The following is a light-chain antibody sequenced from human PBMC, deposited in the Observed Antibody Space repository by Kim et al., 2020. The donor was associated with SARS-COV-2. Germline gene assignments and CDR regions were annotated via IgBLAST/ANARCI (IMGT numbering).Light chain of an antibody. Sequence: ASVGDRVTITCRASQSVTTYVNWFQQKPGKAPRLLIYAASSLEGGVPSRFRGGGSGTDFTLTISSLQPDDFATYYCQQSYSAPHTFGQGTKVDIK. V-gene: IGKV1-39*01. J-gene: IGKJ2*01. CDR2: AAS. CDR1: QSVTTY. CDR3: QQSYSAPHT.